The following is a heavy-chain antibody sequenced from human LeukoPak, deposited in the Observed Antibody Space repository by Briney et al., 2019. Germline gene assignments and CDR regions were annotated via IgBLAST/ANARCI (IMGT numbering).Heavy chain of an antibody. CDR3: ARDSCMYGSCGVNDAFDI. V-gene: IGHV1-18*01. CDR1: GYTFTSYG. J-gene: IGHJ3*02. D-gene: IGHD2-2*01. Sequence: ASVKVSCKASGYTFTSYGISWVRQAPGQGLEWMGWISAYNGNTNYAQKFQGRVTITADESTSTAYMELSSLRSEDTAVYYCARDSCMYGSCGVNDAFDIWGQGTVVTVSS. CDR2: ISAYNGNT.